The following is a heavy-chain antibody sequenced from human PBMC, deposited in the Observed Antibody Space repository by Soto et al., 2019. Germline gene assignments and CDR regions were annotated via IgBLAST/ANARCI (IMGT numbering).Heavy chain of an antibody. CDR1: GFTFSSYS. V-gene: IGHV3-21*04. CDR2: ISSSSSYI. Sequence: PGGSLRLSCAASGFTFSSYSMNWVRQGPGKGLEWVSSISSSSSYIYYADSVKGRFTISRDNAKNSLYLQMNSLRAEDTAVYYCARNPLQWQTSIWGQGTLVTVS. D-gene: IGHD6-19*01. J-gene: IGHJ4*02. CDR3: ARNPLQWQTSI.